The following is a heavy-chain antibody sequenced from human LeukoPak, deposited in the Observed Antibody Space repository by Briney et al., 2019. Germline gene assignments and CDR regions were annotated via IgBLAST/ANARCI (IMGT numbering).Heavy chain of an antibody. D-gene: IGHD3-3*01. V-gene: IGHV4-34*01. CDR1: GGSFSGYY. CDR3: ARETITIFGVARGPVDP. CDR2: INHSGST. Sequence: SETLSLTCAVYGGSFSGYYWSWIRQPPGKGLEWIGEINHSGSTNYNLSLKSRVTISVDTSKNQFSLKLSSVTAADTAVYYCARETITIFGVARGPVDPWGQGTLVTVSS. J-gene: IGHJ5*02.